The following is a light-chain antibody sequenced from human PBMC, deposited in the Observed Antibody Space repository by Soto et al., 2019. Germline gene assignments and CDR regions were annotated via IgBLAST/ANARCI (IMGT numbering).Light chain of an antibody. J-gene: IGKJ4*01. CDR2: AAS. Sequence: EKVMTQSPATLSVSPGERATLSCRASQSVGRDLAWYQQKPGQPPRLLIYAASTRATDIPDRFSGSGSGTEFTLTISSLQSEDFAVYYCHQYYSWPLTFGGGTKVEI. CDR1: QSVGRD. V-gene: IGKV3-15*01. CDR3: HQYYSWPLT.